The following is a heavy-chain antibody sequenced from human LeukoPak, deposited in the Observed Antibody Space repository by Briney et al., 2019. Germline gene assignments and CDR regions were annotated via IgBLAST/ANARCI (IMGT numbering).Heavy chain of an antibody. V-gene: IGHV4-4*07. CDR2: IYTSGST. Sequence: SETLSLTCTVSGGSTSNYYWSWIRQSAGKGLEWIGRIYTSGSTNYNPSLKSRVSMSVDTSKNQFSLRLRSVTAADTAVSYCARESGYYYDTSGYTFDYWGQGILVTVSS. J-gene: IGHJ4*02. CDR3: ARESGYYYDTSGYTFDY. D-gene: IGHD3-22*01. CDR1: GGSTSNYY.